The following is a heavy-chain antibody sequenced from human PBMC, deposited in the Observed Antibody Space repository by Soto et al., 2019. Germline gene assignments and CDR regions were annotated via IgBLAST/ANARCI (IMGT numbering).Heavy chain of an antibody. Sequence: PGGSLRLSCAASGFTFSSYAMHWVRQAPGKGLEWVAVISYDGSNKYYADSVKGRFTVSRDNSKNTLHLQMNSLRAEDTAVYYCARDGYDFWSGYFDYWGQGTLVTVSS. CDR1: GFTFSSYA. CDR3: ARDGYDFWSGYFDY. V-gene: IGHV3-30-3*01. CDR2: ISYDGSNK. D-gene: IGHD3-3*01. J-gene: IGHJ4*02.